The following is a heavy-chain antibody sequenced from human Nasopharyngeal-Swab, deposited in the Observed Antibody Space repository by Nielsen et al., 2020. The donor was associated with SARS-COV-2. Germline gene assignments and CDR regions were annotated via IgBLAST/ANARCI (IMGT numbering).Heavy chain of an antibody. J-gene: IGHJ4*02. CDR1: GYTFTSYG. D-gene: IGHD6-13*01. V-gene: IGHV1-18*01. CDR3: ASPGIAAAGPYDY. CDR2: ISAYNGNT. Sequence: ASVKVSCKASGYTFTSYGISWVRQAPGQGLEWMGWISAYNGNTNYAQKFQGRVTMTRDTSTSTVYMELSSLRSEDTAVYYCASPGIAAAGPYDYWGQGTLVTVSS.